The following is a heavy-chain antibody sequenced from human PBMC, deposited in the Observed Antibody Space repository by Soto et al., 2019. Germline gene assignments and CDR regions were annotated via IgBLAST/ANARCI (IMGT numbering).Heavy chain of an antibody. D-gene: IGHD1-1*01. CDR2: IGADNGDT. V-gene: IGHV1-18*01. J-gene: IGHJ5*02. Sequence: QVQLVQSGAEVKKPGASVKVSCKASGYTFSTYGFSWVRQAPGQGLEWMGWIGADNGDTNYAQNFRGRLPIPTTTPTTPSHREVRGRNSDDPAVYSGARHGKGAGGFAPGGQGPLVTVPS. CDR3: ARHGKGAGGFAP. CDR1: GYTFSTYG.